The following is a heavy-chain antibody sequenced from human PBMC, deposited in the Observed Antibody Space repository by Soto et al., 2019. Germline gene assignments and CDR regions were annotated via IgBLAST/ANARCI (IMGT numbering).Heavy chain of an antibody. CDR1: GGTFSSYT. J-gene: IGHJ4*01. CDR2: IIPILGIA. V-gene: IGHV1-69*04. CDR3: ARDLGYCTNGVCYTGEYGY. Sequence: SVKVSCKATGGTFSSYTISWVRQAPGQGLEWMGRIIPILGIANYAQKFQGRVTITADKSTSTAYMELSSLRSEDTAVYYCARDLGYCTNGVCYTGEYGYWGHGTLFTVSS. D-gene: IGHD2-8*01.